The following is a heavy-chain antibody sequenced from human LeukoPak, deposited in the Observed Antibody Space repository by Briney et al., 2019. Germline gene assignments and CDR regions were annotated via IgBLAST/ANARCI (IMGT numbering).Heavy chain of an antibody. Sequence: PGGSLRLSCAASGFIFSSYSMNWVRQAPGKGLEWVSYISSSSRTIYYTDSVKGRFTISRDNAKNSLYLQMNSLRAEDTAAYYCVRRGASSGGLDYWGQGTLVTVSS. J-gene: IGHJ4*02. CDR1: GFIFSSYS. CDR3: VRRGASSGGLDY. V-gene: IGHV3-48*01. CDR2: ISSSSRTI. D-gene: IGHD6-19*01.